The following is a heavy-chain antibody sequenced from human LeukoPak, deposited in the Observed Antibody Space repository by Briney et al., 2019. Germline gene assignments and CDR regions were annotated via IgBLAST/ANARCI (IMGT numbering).Heavy chain of an antibody. CDR1: GGSITNYY. D-gene: IGHD3-10*01. V-gene: IGHV4-39*01. Sequence: SETLSLTCTVSGGSITNYYWGWIRQPPGKGLEWIGSMDYSGSTYYNPSLKSRVTIFVHTSKNQFSLKLTSVTAADTAMYYCARQSWQYYGPPYNWFDPWGQGILLTVSS. CDR2: MDYSGST. CDR3: ARQSWQYYGPPYNWFDP. J-gene: IGHJ5*02.